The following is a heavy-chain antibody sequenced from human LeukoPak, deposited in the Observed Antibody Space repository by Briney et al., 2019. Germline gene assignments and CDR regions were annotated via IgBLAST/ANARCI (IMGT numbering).Heavy chain of an antibody. J-gene: IGHJ4*02. CDR1: RFTFSSYG. V-gene: IGHV3-30*18. D-gene: IGHD3-16*02. CDR3: AKDLYYDYVWGSYRNVPMDH. Sequence: GRALRLSCSASRFTFSSYGMHWVRQAPGTGVEWVAVLWYDGSNKYYADSVKGRFTLSRDNSKNTLYLQMNSLRAGDTPVYYSAKDLYYDYVWGSYRNVPMDHWGQGTLVTVSS. CDR2: LWYDGSNK.